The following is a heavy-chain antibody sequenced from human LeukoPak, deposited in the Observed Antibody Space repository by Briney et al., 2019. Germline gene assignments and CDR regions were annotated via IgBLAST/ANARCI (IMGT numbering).Heavy chain of an antibody. CDR3: ARLPYCSSTSCYDSYYYGMDV. J-gene: IGHJ6*02. V-gene: IGHV5-51*01. D-gene: IGHD2-2*01. CDR2: NYPGDSDT. Sequence: GESLKISCKGSGNSLTSYWIGWVRQMPGEGLEWMGINYPGDSDTRYSPSFQGQVTISADKSISTAYLQWSSLKASDTAMYYCARLPYCSSTSCYDSYYYGMDVWGQGTTVTVSS. CDR1: GNSLTSYW.